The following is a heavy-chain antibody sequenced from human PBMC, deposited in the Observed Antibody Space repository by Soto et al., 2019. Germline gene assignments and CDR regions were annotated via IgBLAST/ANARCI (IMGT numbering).Heavy chain of an antibody. Sequence: QVQLVQSGAEVKKPGSSVKVSCKASGVTFTNDIITWVRLAPGQGLEWMGRIIPLLDIANYAQKFQGRVTITADKSTSTAYMELNSLRSEDTAVYYCVRDSPIGSTYSGYDGIDYWGQGTLVTVSS. CDR3: VRDSPIGSTYSGYDGIDY. CDR2: IIPLLDIA. CDR1: GVTFTNDI. J-gene: IGHJ4*02. V-gene: IGHV1-69*08. D-gene: IGHD5-12*01.